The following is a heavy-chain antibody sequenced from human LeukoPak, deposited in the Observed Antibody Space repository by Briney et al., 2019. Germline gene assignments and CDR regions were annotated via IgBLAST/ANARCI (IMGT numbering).Heavy chain of an antibody. CDR1: GFTFSSYS. D-gene: IGHD3-22*01. Sequence: GGSLRLSCAASGFTFSSYSMNWVRQAPGKGLEWVSSISSSSSYIYYADSVKGRFTISRDNAKNSLYLQVNSLRAEDTAVYYCARERRYYDSSGYFNDAFDIWGQGTMVTVSS. V-gene: IGHV3-21*01. CDR2: ISSSSSYI. J-gene: IGHJ3*02. CDR3: ARERRYYDSSGYFNDAFDI.